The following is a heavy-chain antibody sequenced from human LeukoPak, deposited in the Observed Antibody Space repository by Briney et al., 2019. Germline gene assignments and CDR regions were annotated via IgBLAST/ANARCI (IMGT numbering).Heavy chain of an antibody. Sequence: PPETLSLTCTVSGGSISSGGYYWSWIRQHPGKGLEWIGYIYYSGSTYYNPSLKSRVTISVDTSKNQFSLKLSSVTAADTAVYYCARDIVGASYYYYGMDVWGQGTTVTVSS. CDR2: IYYSGST. D-gene: IGHD1-26*01. CDR3: ARDIVGASYYYYGMDV. V-gene: IGHV4-31*03. CDR1: GGSISSGGYY. J-gene: IGHJ6*02.